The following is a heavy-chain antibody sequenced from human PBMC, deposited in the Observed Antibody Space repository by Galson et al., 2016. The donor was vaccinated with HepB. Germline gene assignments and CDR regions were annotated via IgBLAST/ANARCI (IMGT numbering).Heavy chain of an antibody. CDR1: GYTLTDYY. CDR3: ARVFTMVRGVTNTFYYYGMDV. J-gene: IGHJ6*02. CDR2: INPNSGGT. Sequence: SVKVSCKASGYTLTDYYIHWVRQAPGQGLEWMGWINPNSGGTNYAQKCQGRVTMTRDTSISTAYMELSGLKSDDTAVYYCARVFTMVRGVTNTFYYYGMDVWGQGTTVTVS. D-gene: IGHD3-10*01. V-gene: IGHV1-2*02.